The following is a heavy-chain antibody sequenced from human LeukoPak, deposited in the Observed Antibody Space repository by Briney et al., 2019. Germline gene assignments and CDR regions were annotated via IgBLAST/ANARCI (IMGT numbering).Heavy chain of an antibody. CDR1: GYTFTSYG. Sequence: ASVKVSCKASGYTFTSYGISWVRQAPGQGLEWMGWISAYNGNTNYAQKLQGRVTMTRDTSTSTVYMELSSLRSEDTAVYYCARSGTKGGNFDYWGQGILVTVSS. CDR2: ISAYNGNT. D-gene: IGHD1-1*01. V-gene: IGHV1-18*01. CDR3: ARSGTKGGNFDY. J-gene: IGHJ4*02.